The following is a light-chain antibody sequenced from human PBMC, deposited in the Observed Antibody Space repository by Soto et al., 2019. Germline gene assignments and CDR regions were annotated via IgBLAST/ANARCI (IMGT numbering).Light chain of an antibody. V-gene: IGKV1-5*01. J-gene: IGKJ2*02. CDR2: DAY. Sequence: DIQMTQSPSTLSASVGDRVTITCRASQNISSWLVWHQQKPGKAPTLLIYDAYSLKSGVPSRFSGSGSGTEFTLTISSLQPDDFATYYCQQYYTCQCTFGQGTKLEIK. CDR3: QQYYTCQCT. CDR1: QNISSW.